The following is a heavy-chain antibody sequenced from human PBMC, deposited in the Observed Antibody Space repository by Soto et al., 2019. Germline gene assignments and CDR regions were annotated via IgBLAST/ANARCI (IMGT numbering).Heavy chain of an antibody. CDR3: ARDPKHPHDTTRTDSYYFGVDV. CDR1: GYTFTSYY. Sequence: ASVKVSCKASGYTFTSYYIHWVRQAPGQGLEWMGVINPSGGTSTSAQKFQGRVTMTTDTSTSTASLELSSLRSKDTAVFYCARDPKHPHDTTRTDSYYFGVDVWGQGTTVTVSS. J-gene: IGHJ6*02. D-gene: IGHD1-26*01. V-gene: IGHV1-46*01. CDR2: INPSGGTS.